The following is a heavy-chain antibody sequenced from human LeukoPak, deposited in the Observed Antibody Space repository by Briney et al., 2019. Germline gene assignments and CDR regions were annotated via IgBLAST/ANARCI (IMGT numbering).Heavy chain of an antibody. CDR1: GFTFSSYA. CDR2: ISGSSGST. J-gene: IGHJ4*02. CDR3: AKDPKLQPNYFDY. V-gene: IGHV3-23*01. D-gene: IGHD2-15*01. Sequence: GGSLRLSCAASGFTFSSYAMSWVRQAPGKGLEWVSAISGSSGSTYYADSVKGRFTISRDNSKNTLYLQMNSLRAEDTAVYYCAKDPKLQPNYFDYWGQGTLVTVSS.